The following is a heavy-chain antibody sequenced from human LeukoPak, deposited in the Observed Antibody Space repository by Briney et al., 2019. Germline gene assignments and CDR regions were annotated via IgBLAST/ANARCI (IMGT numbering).Heavy chain of an antibody. V-gene: IGHV1-8*03. Sequence: ASVKVSCKASGYTFTTLDINWVRQATGQGLEWMGWINPNSGNTGYAQTFQGRVTISRDTSISTAYMELSSLRSEDTAVYYCARVDGSPDYWGQGTLVTVSS. CDR3: ARVDGSPDY. J-gene: IGHJ4*02. CDR2: INPNSGNT. D-gene: IGHD2-15*01. CDR1: GYTFTTLD.